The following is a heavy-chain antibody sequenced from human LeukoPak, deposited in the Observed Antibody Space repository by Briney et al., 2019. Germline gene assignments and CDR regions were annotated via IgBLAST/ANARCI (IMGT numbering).Heavy chain of an antibody. CDR2: ISGSGSST. D-gene: IGHD5-24*01. CDR1: GFTFSSYA. V-gene: IGHV3-23*01. J-gene: IGHJ4*02. CDR3: AKGDGYNLSPKYYFDY. Sequence: GGSLRLSCAASGFTFSSYAMSWVRQAPGKGLEWVSSISGSGSSTYYADSVKGRFAISRDNSKNMLYLQMSSLRGEDTAIYYCAKGDGYNLSPKYYFDYWGQGTLVTVSS.